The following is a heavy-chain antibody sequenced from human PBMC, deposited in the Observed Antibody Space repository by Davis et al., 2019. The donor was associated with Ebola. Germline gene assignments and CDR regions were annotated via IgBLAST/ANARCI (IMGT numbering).Heavy chain of an antibody. CDR1: GGSFSGYY. J-gene: IGHJ6*02. Sequence: MPSETLSLTCAVYGGSFSGYYWSWIRQPPGKGLEWIGEINHSGSTNYNPSLMSRVTISVDTSKNQFSLKLSSVTAADTAVYYCARGPTYYYGMDVWGQGTTVTVSS. V-gene: IGHV4-34*01. CDR3: ARGPTYYYGMDV. CDR2: INHSGST.